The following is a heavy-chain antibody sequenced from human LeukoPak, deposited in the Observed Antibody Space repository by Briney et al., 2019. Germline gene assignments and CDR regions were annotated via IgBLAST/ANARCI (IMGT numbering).Heavy chain of an antibody. V-gene: IGHV3-30-3*01. CDR2: ISYDGSNK. Sequence: PGGSLRLSCAASGFTFSSYAMHWVRQAPGKGLEWVAVISYDGSNKYYADSVKGRFTISRDNSKNTLYLQMNSLRAEDTAVYYCARGRYCSSTSCFYYFDYWGQGTLVNVSS. J-gene: IGHJ4*02. D-gene: IGHD2-2*01. CDR1: GFTFSSYA. CDR3: ARGRYCSSTSCFYYFDY.